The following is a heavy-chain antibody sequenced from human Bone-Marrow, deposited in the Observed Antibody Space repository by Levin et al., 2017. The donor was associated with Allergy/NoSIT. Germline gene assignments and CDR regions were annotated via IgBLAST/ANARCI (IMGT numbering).Heavy chain of an antibody. D-gene: IGHD3-22*01. CDR2: ISGSGGNT. CDR1: GFIFSNYA. J-gene: IGHJ4*02. Sequence: GESLKISCAASGFIFSNYAMNWVRQAPGKGLEWVSQISGSGGNTHYADSAKDRFTFSRDNSKNTLYLQMNSLRAEDTAVYYCAGYDTSAYHSPFDYWGQGTLVTVSS. CDR3: AGYDTSAYHSPFDY. V-gene: IGHV3-23*01.